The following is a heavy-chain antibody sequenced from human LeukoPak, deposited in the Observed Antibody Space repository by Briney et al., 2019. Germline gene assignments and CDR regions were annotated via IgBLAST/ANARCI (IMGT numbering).Heavy chain of an antibody. CDR3: ARGKTYYDFWSGYYTGNWFDP. Sequence: SETLSLTCTVSGGSISSSSYYWGWIRQPPGKGLERIGSIYYSGSTYYNPSLKSRVTISVDTSKNQFSLKLSSVTAADTAVYYCARGKTYYDFWSGYYTGNWFDPWGQGTLVTVSS. CDR2: IYYSGST. D-gene: IGHD3-3*01. CDR1: GGSISSSSYY. J-gene: IGHJ5*02. V-gene: IGHV4-39*07.